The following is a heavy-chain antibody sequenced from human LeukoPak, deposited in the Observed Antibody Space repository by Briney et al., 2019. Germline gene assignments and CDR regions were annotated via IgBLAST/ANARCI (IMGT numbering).Heavy chain of an antibody. CDR2: IDPSDSYT. V-gene: IGHV5-10-1*01. Sequence: SGESLKISCKGSGYSFPSYWISWVRQMPGKGLEWMGRIDPSDSYTNYSPSFQGHVTISADKSISTAYLQWSSLKASDTAMYYCARLPLRLTGYYRFPLDYWGQGTLVTVSS. D-gene: IGHD3-9*01. CDR3: ARLPLRLTGYYRFPLDY. J-gene: IGHJ4*02. CDR1: GYSFPSYW.